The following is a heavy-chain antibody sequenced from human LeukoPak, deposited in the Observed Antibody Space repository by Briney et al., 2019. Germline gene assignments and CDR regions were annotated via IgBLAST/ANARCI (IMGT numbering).Heavy chain of an antibody. CDR2: MNPNSGNT. CDR1: GYTFTSYD. CDR3: ARGQTASNYDSSGYLSDI. V-gene: IGHV1-8*01. D-gene: IGHD3-22*01. J-gene: IGHJ3*02. Sequence: ASVKVSCKASGYTFTSYDINWVRQATGQGLEWMGWMNPNSGNTGYARKFQGRVTMTTNTSISTAYMELSSLRSEDTAVYFCARGQTASNYDSSGYLSDIWGQGTMVTVSS.